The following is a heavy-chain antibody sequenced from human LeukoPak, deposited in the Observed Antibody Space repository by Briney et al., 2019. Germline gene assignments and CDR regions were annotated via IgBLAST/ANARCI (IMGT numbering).Heavy chain of an antibody. Sequence: PGGSLRLSCAASGFTFSDSYMTWVRQAPAKGVEGVAYISGSGYDINYSDSVKDRFTISRDNAKNSLHLQMSSLRCGDTAVLYCTRDPPHFDSCGQGTLVTVSS. CDR3: TRDPPHFDS. V-gene: IGHV3-11*04. CDR2: ISGSGYDI. J-gene: IGHJ5*01. CDR1: GFTFSDSY.